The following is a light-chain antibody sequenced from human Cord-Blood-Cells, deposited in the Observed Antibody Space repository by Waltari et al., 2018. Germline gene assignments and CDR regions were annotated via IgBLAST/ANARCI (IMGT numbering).Light chain of an antibody. Sequence: QSALTQPASVSGSPGQSITISCPGTSSDVGGYNYVSCSQQHPGKAPKPMIYDVSNRPSGVSNRFSGSKAGNTASLTISGLQAEDEADYYCSSYTSSSTLVFGGGTKLTVL. CDR2: DVS. CDR1: SSDVGGYNY. V-gene: IGLV2-14*01. J-gene: IGLJ2*01. CDR3: SSYTSSSTLV.